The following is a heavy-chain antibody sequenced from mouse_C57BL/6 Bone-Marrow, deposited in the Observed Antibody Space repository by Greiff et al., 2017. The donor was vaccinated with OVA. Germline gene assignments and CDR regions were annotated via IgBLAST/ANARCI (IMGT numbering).Heavy chain of an antibody. V-gene: IGHV1-4*01. Sequence: VQLQQSGAELARPGASVKMSCKASGYTFTSYTMHWVKQRPGQGLEWIGYINPSSGYTKYNQKFKDKATLTADKSSSTAYMQLSSLTSEDSAVYYCAREGPWLLQAMDYWGQGTSVTVSS. J-gene: IGHJ4*01. CDR1: GYTFTSYT. D-gene: IGHD2-3*01. CDR3: AREGPWLLQAMDY. CDR2: INPSSGYT.